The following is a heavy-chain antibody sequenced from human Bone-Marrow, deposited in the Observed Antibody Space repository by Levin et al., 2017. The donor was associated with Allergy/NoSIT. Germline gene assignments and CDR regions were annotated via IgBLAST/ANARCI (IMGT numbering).Heavy chain of an antibody. J-gene: IGHJ4*02. V-gene: IGHV4-34*01. CDR2: INHSGST. CDR1: GGSFSGYY. D-gene: IGHD3-16*01. Sequence: SETLSLTCAVYGGSFSGYYWSWIRQPPGKGLEWIGEINHSGSTNYNPSLKSRVTISVDTSKNQFSLKLSSVTAADTAVYYCARGLRPGFDYWGQGTLVTVSS. CDR3: ARGLRPGFDY.